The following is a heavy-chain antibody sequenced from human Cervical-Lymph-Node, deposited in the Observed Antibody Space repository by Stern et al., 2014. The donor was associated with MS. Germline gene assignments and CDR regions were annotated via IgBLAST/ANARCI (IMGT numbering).Heavy chain of an antibody. Sequence: VHLVESGAEVKKPGSSVKVSCKPSGGTFSPYAISWVRQAPGQGLEWMGGIIPIFDTSDYAPKFQGRVTITADESTTTAYMELSSLRSEDTGVYYCVRLTSSTWNGALDYWGQGTLVTVSS. CDR3: VRLTSSTWNGALDY. CDR1: GGTFSPYA. CDR2: IIPIFDTS. D-gene: IGHD1-1*01. J-gene: IGHJ4*02. V-gene: IGHV1-69*01.